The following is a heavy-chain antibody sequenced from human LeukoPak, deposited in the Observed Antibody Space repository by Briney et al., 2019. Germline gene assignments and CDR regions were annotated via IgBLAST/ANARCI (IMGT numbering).Heavy chain of an antibody. Sequence: ASVKVSCKASGYTFTGYYMHWVRQAPGQGLEWMGWINPNSGGTNYAQKSQGRVTMTRDTSISTAYMELSRLRSDDTAVYYCARGGSGWYRKVIYWGQGTLVTVSS. V-gene: IGHV1-2*02. CDR1: GYTFTGYY. J-gene: IGHJ4*02. CDR3: ARGGSGWYRKVIY. D-gene: IGHD6-19*01. CDR2: INPNSGGT.